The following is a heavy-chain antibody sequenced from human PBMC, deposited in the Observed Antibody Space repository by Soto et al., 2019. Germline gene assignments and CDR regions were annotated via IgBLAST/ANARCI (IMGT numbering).Heavy chain of an antibody. D-gene: IGHD3-3*01. CDR3: ARGGLGFLEWLAYGMDV. Sequence: QVQLVESGGGVVQPGRSLRLSCAASGFTFSSYAMHWVRQAPGKGLEWVAIISYDGSNKYYADSVKGRFTISRDNSKNTLYLQMSSLRAGDTAVYYCARGGLGFLEWLAYGMDVGGQGTTFTVSS. J-gene: IGHJ6*02. CDR1: GFTFSSYA. CDR2: ISYDGSNK. V-gene: IGHV3-30-3*01.